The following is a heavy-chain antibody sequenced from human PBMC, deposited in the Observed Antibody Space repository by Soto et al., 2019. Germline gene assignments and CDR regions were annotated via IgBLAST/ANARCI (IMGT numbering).Heavy chain of an antibody. V-gene: IGHV3-23*01. D-gene: IGHD2-2*01. Sequence: GGSLRLSCAASGFTFSSYAMSWVRQAPGKGLEWVSAISGSGGSTYYADSVKGRFTISRDNSKNTLYLQMNSLRAEDTAVYYCAKPVGYCSSTSCHPFDYWGQGTLVTVSS. CDR1: GFTFSSYA. CDR2: ISGSGGST. J-gene: IGHJ4*02. CDR3: AKPVGYCSSTSCHPFDY.